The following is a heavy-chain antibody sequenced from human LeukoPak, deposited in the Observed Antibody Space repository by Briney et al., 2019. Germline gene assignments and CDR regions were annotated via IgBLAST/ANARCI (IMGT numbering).Heavy chain of an antibody. J-gene: IGHJ4*02. D-gene: IGHD3-9*01. V-gene: IGHV3-23*01. Sequence: GGSLRLSCAASGFTFSNYAMNWVRQAPGKGLEWVSALGDNDGRTFYADSVKGRFTIFRDNSKNTLYLQMNSLRAEDTAIYYCAKNGKDNYDMFFDYWGQGTLVTVSS. CDR3: AKNGKDNYDMFFDY. CDR1: GFTFSNYA. CDR2: LGDNDGRT.